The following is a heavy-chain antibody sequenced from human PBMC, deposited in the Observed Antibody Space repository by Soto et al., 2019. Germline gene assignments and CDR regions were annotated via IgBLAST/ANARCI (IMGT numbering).Heavy chain of an antibody. D-gene: IGHD6-13*01. J-gene: IGHJ4*02. CDR2: IKRDSSEK. CDR1: GFTFGTYW. Sequence: GGSLRLSCAASGFTFGTYWMSWVRQAPGKGLEWLATIKRDSSEKKYVGSVRGRFTVSRDNAKNSLYLQLDSLRAEDTAVYHCAKEFGSTWIDHWGEGTLVTVSS. V-gene: IGHV3-7*01. CDR3: AKEFGSTWIDH.